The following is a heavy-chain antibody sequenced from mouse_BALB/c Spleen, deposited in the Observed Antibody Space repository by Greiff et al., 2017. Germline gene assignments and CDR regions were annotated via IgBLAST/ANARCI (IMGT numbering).Heavy chain of an antibody. V-gene: IGHV1S81*02. Sequence: VKLMESGAELVKPGASVKLSCKASGYTFTSYYMYWVKQRPGQGLEWIGEINPSNGGTNFNEKFKSKATLTVDKSSSTAYMQLSSLTSEDSAVYYCTRSETTVFDYWGQGTTLTVSS. CDR3: TRSETTVFDY. J-gene: IGHJ2*01. CDR2: INPSNGGT. CDR1: GYTFTSYY. D-gene: IGHD1-1*01.